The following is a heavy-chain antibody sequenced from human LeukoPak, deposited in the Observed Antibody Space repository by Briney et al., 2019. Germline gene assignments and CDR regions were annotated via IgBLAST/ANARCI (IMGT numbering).Heavy chain of an antibody. J-gene: IGHJ6*02. Sequence: SQTLSLTCAISGDSVSSNSAAWNWIRQSPSRGLEWLGRTYYRSKWYNDYAVSVKSRITINPDTSKNQFSLQPNSVTPEDTAVYYCARIAVAGKGVDYYYGMDVWGQGTTVTVSS. CDR3: ARIAVAGKGVDYYYGMDV. D-gene: IGHD6-19*01. CDR2: TYYRSKWYN. CDR1: GDSVSSNSAA. V-gene: IGHV6-1*01.